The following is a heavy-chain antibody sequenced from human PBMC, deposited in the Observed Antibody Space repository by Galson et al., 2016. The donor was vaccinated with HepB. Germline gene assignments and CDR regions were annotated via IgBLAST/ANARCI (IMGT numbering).Heavy chain of an antibody. CDR2: IYGGGST. Sequence: LRLSCAASGFTVSTSYMSWVRQAPGKGLEWVSVIYGGGSTTYADSVKGRFTISRHNSKNTLYLQMNSLRTEDTAVYYCARPLPNVGYGMDVWGQGTTVTVSS. CDR3: ARPLPNVGYGMDV. J-gene: IGHJ6*02. V-gene: IGHV3-53*01. D-gene: IGHD2-15*01. CDR1: GFTVSTSY.